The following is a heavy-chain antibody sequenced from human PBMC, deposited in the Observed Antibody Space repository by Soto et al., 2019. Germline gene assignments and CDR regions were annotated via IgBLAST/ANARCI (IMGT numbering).Heavy chain of an antibody. J-gene: IGHJ5*02. CDR3: ARVTGPTDRYLRYFDWLPIEHSDWFDP. CDR1: GYTFTSYG. CDR2: ISAYNGNT. Sequence: GASVKVSCKASGYTFTSYGISWVRQAPGQGLEWMGWISAYNGNTNYAQKLQGRVTMTTDTSTSTAYMELRSLRSDDTAVYYCARVTGPTDRYLRYFDWLPIEHSDWFDPWGQGTLVTVSS. V-gene: IGHV1-18*01. D-gene: IGHD3-9*01.